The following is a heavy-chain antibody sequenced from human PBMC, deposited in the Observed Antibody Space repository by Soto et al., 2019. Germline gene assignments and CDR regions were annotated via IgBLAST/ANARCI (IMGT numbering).Heavy chain of an antibody. CDR1: GGSISGYY. J-gene: IGHJ4*02. V-gene: IGHV4-59*08. CDR3: ARRRYADWAFDF. Sequence: PSETRSLTCFVSGGSISGYYGSWVRQPPGKGLEWIGYIHYSGSTTYNSSLKGRVTMSVDTSKNQFSLKLTSVTAADTAVYYCARRRYADWAFDFWGQGTLVTVSS. CDR2: IHYSGST. D-gene: IGHD3-9*01.